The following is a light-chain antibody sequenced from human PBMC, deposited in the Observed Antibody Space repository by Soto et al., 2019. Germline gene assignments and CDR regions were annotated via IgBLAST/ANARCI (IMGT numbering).Light chain of an antibody. V-gene: IGLV2-8*01. CDR1: SSDVGGYNY. J-gene: IGLJ2*01. CDR2: EVT. CDR3: SSYAGSNTV. Sequence: QSALTQPPSASGSPGQSVTISCTGTSSDVGGYNYVSWYQQHPGKAPKLLIYEVTKRPSGVPDRFSGSKSDNTASLTVSGLQAEDEADYYCSSYAGSNTVFGGGTKVTVL.